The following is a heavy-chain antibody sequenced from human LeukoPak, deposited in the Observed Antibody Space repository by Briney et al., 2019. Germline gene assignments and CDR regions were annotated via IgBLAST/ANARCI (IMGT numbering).Heavy chain of an antibody. V-gene: IGHV3-21*01. CDR1: GFTFSSYS. CDR2: ISSSSYI. Sequence: GGSLRLSCAASGFTFSSYSMNWVRQAPGKGLEWVSSISSSSYIYYADSVKGRFTISRDNAKNSLYLQMNSLRAEDTAVYYCAARGLFGVAAAGTLYWGQGTLVTVSS. D-gene: IGHD6-13*01. CDR3: AARGLFGVAAAGTLY. J-gene: IGHJ4*02.